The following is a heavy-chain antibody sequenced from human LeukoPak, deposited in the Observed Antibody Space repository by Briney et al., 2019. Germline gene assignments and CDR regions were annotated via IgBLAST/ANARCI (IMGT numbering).Heavy chain of an antibody. V-gene: IGHV4-34*01. Sequence: PSETLSLTCAVYGGSFSGYYWSWIRQPPGKGLEWIGEINHSGSTNYNPSLKSRVTISVDTSKNQFSLKLSSVAAADTAVYYCARVGGYPVDYWGQGTLVTVSS. CDR1: GGSFSGYY. D-gene: IGHD3-16*01. CDR3: ARVGGYPVDY. J-gene: IGHJ4*02. CDR2: INHSGST.